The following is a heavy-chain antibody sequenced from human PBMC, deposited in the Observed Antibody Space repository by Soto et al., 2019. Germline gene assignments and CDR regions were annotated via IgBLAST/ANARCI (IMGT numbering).Heavy chain of an antibody. J-gene: IGHJ4*02. D-gene: IGHD3-16*01. CDR2: INAGNGNT. CDR3: ARDSVHTMITFGGVTYFDY. V-gene: IGHV1-3*01. CDR1: GYTFTSYA. Sequence: ASVKVSCKASGYTFTSYAMHWVRQAPGQRLEWMGWINAGNGNTKYSQKFQGRVTITRDTSASTAYMELGSLRSEDTAVYYCARDSVHTMITFGGVTYFDYWGQGTLVTVSS.